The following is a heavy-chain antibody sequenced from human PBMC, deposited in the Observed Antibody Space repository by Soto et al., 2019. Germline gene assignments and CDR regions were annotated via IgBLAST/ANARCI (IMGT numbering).Heavy chain of an antibody. CDR1: WFPFSHYA. V-gene: IGHV3-23*01. D-gene: IGHD3-10*01. CDR2: ISGSGGST. J-gene: IGHJ6*02. CDR3: AKRARPYGSGSYSLMDV. Sequence: GSLKLFFAAPWFPFSHYALGWVPQAPGEGLEWVSAISGSGGSTYYADSVKGRFTISRDNSKNTLYLQMNSLRAEDTAVYYCAKRARPYGSGSYSLMDVWGQGTTVTVSS.